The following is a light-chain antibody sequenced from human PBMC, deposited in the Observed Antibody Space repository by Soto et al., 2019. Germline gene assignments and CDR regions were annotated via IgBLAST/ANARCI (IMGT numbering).Light chain of an antibody. CDR2: EGN. CDR1: SSDVGSYNL. J-gene: IGLJ1*01. CDR3: CSYAGSSTVYV. V-gene: IGLV2-23*01. Sequence: QSALTQPASVSGSPGQSITISCTGTSSDVGSYNLVSWYQQRPGQAPKLIIYEGNKRPSGVSNRFSASKSANTASLTISGLRAEDEADYYCCSYAGSSTVYVFGTGTQLTVL.